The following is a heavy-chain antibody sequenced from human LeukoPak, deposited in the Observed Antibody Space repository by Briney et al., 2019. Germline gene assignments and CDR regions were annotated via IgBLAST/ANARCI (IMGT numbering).Heavy chain of an antibody. CDR2: IIPIYGTA. CDR3: ARALYTENSYFDY. Sequence: ASVKVSRKASGASGDTFNSYDFSWLRQAPGQGLQWMGGIIPIYGTAKYTEKFQGRVTITADESTSTAYMELSSLRSEDTAVYYCARALYTENSYFDYWGQGTLVTVSS. CDR1: GDTFNSYD. D-gene: IGHD4-11*01. V-gene: IGHV1-69*13. J-gene: IGHJ4*02.